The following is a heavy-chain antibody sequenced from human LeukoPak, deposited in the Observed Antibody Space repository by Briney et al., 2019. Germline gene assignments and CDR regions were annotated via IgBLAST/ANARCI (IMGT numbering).Heavy chain of an antibody. J-gene: IGHJ4*02. Sequence: PGGSLRSSCAASGFTFTSYSMSWVRQAPGKGLEWVSGTSDRGDYTYYADSVKGRFTISRDNSKNTLYLQMNSLRAEDTALYFCAKKAQYNGNYPLDYWGQGTLVTVSS. CDR2: TSDRGDYT. V-gene: IGHV3-23*01. CDR1: GFTFTSYS. CDR3: AKKAQYNGNYPLDY. D-gene: IGHD1-26*01.